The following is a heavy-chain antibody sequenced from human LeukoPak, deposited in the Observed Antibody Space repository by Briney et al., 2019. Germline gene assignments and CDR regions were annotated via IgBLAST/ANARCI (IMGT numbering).Heavy chain of an antibody. CDR2: INPNSGVT. J-gene: IGHJ6*02. D-gene: IGHD2-2*01. Sequence: ASVKVSCKASGYTFTGYYMHWVRQAPGQGLEWMGWINPNSGVTVYAQTFQGRVILTRDTSISTAYMDLSRLRSDDTAVYYRARRSDYCSGTSCSNYYYYGLDVWGQGTTVTVSS. V-gene: IGHV1-2*02. CDR1: GYTFTGYY. CDR3: ARRSDYCSGTSCSNYYYYGLDV.